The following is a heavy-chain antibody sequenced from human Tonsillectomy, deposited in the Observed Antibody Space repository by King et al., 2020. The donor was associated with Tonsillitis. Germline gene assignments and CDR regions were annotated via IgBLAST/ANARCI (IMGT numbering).Heavy chain of an antibody. Sequence: QLVQSGGGVVQPGRSLRLSCAASGFTFSTYAMHWVRQAPGKGLEGVAVISYVGTNKYYAASVKGRFTISRDTSKNTLYLQMNSLRTEATSVYYCANHYLDGDYWGQGTLVTVSS. CDR2: ISYVGTNK. CDR1: GFTFSTYA. D-gene: IGHD1-1*01. J-gene: IGHJ4*02. V-gene: IGHV3-30-3*01. CDR3: ANHYLDGDY.